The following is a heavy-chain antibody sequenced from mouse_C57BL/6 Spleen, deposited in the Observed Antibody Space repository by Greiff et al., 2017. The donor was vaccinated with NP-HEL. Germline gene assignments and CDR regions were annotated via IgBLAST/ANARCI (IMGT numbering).Heavy chain of an antibody. CDR2: ISNDGSN. D-gene: IGHD2-4*01. Sequence: EVKLVESGPGLVKPSQSLSLSCSVSGYSITSGYYWNWIRQFPGNKLEWMGYISNDGSNNYNPSLKNRISITRDTSKNQFFLKLNSMTTEDTATYYCARHYDYSYAMDYWGQGTSVTISS. J-gene: IGHJ4*01. CDR1: GYSITSGYY. CDR3: ARHYDYSYAMDY. V-gene: IGHV3-6*01.